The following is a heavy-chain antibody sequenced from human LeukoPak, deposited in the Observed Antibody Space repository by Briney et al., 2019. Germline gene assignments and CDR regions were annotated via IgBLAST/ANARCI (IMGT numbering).Heavy chain of an antibody. V-gene: IGHV3-23*01. CDR3: AKRWDYDFWSGYPPRDWFDP. D-gene: IGHD3-3*01. CDR2: ISGSGGST. J-gene: IGHJ5*02. CDR1: GFTFSSYA. Sequence: GGSLRLSGAASGFTFSSYAMSWVRQAPGKGLEWVSAISGSGGSTYYADSVKGRFTISRDNSKNTLYLQMNSLRAEDTAVYYCAKRWDYDFWSGYPPRDWFDPWGQGTLVTVSS.